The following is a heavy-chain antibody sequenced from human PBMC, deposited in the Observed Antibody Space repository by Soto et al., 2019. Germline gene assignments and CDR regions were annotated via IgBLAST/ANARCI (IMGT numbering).Heavy chain of an antibody. V-gene: IGHV1-46*01. CDR2: INPNGGST. D-gene: IGHD2-2*01. CDR3: ARITYESASSTSCHPS. Sequence: ASVKVSCKASGYTFSSYYIHWVRQAPGQGLEWIGIINPNGGSTNYAQNFKGRLTVTRDTSTATVYMDLSALTSDDTAMYYCARITYESASSTSCHPSWGQGTLVTVSS. J-gene: IGHJ5*02. CDR1: GYTFSSYY.